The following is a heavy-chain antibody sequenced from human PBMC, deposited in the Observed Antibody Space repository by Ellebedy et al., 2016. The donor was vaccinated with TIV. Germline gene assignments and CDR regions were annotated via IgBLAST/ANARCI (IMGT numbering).Heavy chain of an antibody. D-gene: IGHD3-3*02. CDR2: INPNSGGT. CDR1: GYTFTAYH. V-gene: IGHV1-2*02. CDR3: AAFPYISASSAY. Sequence: ASVKVSCKASGYTFTAYHIHWVRQAPGQGLEWMGWINPNSGGTNYAQKFQGRVTMTRDTSISTAYMELSALKSDDTAVYYCAAFPYISASSAYWGQGTLVTVSS. J-gene: IGHJ4*02.